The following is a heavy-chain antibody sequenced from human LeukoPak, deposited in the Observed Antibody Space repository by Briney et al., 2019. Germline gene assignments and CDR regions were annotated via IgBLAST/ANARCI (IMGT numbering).Heavy chain of an antibody. CDR3: ARDSVGTTNYFDY. D-gene: IGHD1-26*01. CDR1: GFTFSSYA. V-gene: IGHV3-30-3*01. Sequence: GGSLRLSCAASGFTFSSYAMHWVRQAPGKGLEWVAVISYDGSNKYYADSVKGRFTISRDNSKNTLYLQVNSLRAEDTAVYYCARDSVGTTNYFDYWGQGTLVTVSS. CDR2: ISYDGSNK. J-gene: IGHJ4*02.